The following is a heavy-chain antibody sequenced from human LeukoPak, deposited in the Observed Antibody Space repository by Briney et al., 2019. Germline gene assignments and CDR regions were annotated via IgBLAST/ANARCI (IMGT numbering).Heavy chain of an antibody. J-gene: IGHJ4*02. D-gene: IGHD1-14*01. CDR2: VGASGGST. Sequence: GGSLRLSCAASGFIFSSYAMSWAPQAPGRGREWVAVVGASGGSTWYADSVKGRLTISRDNSKNPLYLQMNSLRVEDTAVYYCAKDLFSSTGIDSWGQGALVTVSS. CDR1: GFIFSSYA. V-gene: IGHV3-23*01. CDR3: AKDLFSSTGIDS.